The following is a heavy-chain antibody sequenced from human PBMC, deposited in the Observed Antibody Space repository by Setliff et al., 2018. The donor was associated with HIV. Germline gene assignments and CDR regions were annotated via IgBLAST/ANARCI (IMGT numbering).Heavy chain of an antibody. CDR3: ARDEEVVVTAIRDYYYYDMDV. J-gene: IGHJ6*03. CDR2: INHSGST. V-gene: IGHV4-34*01. CDR1: GGSFSGYY. Sequence: SETLSLTCAVYGGSFSGYYWSWIRQPPGKGLEWIGEINHSGSTNYNMSLWSRVTISLDASRNQFSLELSSVTAADTAVYYCARDEEVVVTAIRDYYYYDMDVWGKGTTVTVSS. D-gene: IGHD2-21*02.